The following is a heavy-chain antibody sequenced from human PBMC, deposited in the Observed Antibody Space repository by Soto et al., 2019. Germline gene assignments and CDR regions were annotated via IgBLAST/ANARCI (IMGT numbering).Heavy chain of an antibody. Sequence: PSETLSLTCTVYGGAISPYYWRWIRQSPEMGLQMIVYVYYNGIAVYNPSLQSRLAISIDASNNQFSLRLTSVTAADTAVYYCARMPYTGTNPPFGYWGRG. D-gene: IGHD1-26*01. CDR3: ARMPYTGTNPPFGY. CDR2: VYYNGIA. CDR1: GGAISPYY. J-gene: IGHJ4*02. V-gene: IGHV4-59*01.